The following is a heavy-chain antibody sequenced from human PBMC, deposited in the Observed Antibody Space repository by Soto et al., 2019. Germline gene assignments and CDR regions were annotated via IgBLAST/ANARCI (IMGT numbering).Heavy chain of an antibody. CDR2: ISGSGGST. Sequence: GGSLRLSCAASGFTFSSYAMSWVRQAPGKGLECVSAISGSGGSTYYADSGKGRFTISRDNSKNTLYLQMNSLRAEDTAVYYCAKVDHQIHDSSGYYRRAKPWGRFQHWGQGTLVTVSS. J-gene: IGHJ1*01. CDR3: AKVDHQIHDSSGYYRRAKPWGRFQH. D-gene: IGHD3-22*01. CDR1: GFTFSSYA. V-gene: IGHV3-23*01.